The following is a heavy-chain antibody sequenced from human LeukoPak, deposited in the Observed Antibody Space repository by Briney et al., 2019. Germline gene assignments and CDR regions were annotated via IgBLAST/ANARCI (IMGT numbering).Heavy chain of an antibody. Sequence: GGSLRLSCAASGFIFSSHGMHWGRQAPGKGLEWVAVISYDGSNKYGDSVKGRFTISRDNAKNSLYLQMNSLRAEDTAVYYCASCSGGMLCMVGDAFDIWGQGTMVTVSS. CDR3: ASCSGGMLCMVGDAFDI. CDR2: ISYDGSNK. CDR1: GFIFSSHG. J-gene: IGHJ3*02. V-gene: IGHV3-30*03. D-gene: IGHD2-15*01.